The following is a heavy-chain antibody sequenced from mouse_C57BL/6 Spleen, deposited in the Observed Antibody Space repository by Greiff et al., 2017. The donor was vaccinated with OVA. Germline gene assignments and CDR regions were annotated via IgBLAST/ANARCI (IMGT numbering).Heavy chain of an antibody. CDR3: ARKEGNWAWFAY. J-gene: IGHJ3*01. D-gene: IGHD4-1*01. Sequence: EVQLQQSGPVLVKPGASVKMSCKASGYTFTDYYMNWVKQSHGKSLEWIGVINPYNGGTSYNQKFKGKATLTVDKSSSTAYMELNSLTSEDSAVYYCARKEGNWAWFAYWGQGTLVTVSA. CDR2: INPYNGGT. CDR1: GYTFTDYY. V-gene: IGHV1-19*01.